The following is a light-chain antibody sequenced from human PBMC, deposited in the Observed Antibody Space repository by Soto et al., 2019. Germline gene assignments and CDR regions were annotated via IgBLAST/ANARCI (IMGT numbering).Light chain of an antibody. CDR1: SSDVGSYNL. V-gene: IGLV2-23*01. Sequence: SALTQPASASGSPGQSITISCSGTSSDVGSYNLVSWYQQHPGKAPKLMIYEGSKRPSGVSNRFSGSKSGNTASLTISGLQAEDEADYYCCSYAGSSSYVFGTGTKVTV. CDR3: CSYAGSSSYV. J-gene: IGLJ1*01. CDR2: EGS.